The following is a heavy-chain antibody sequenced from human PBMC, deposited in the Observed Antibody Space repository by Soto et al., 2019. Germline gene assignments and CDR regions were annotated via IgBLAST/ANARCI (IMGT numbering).Heavy chain of an antibody. CDR3: ARSPRRAAAPEGFDP. CDR1: GGTFSSYA. J-gene: IGHJ5*02. Sequence: QVQLVQSGAEVKKPGSSVKGSCKASGGTFSSYAISWLRQAPGQGLEWMGGIIPIFGTANYAQKFQGRVTITAEESTSTAYMELSSLRSEDTAVYYCARSPRRAAAPEGFDPWGQGTLVTVSS. V-gene: IGHV1-69*01. CDR2: IIPIFGTA. D-gene: IGHD2-2*01.